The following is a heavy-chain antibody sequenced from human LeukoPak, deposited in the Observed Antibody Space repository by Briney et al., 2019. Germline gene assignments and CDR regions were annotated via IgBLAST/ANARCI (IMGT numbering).Heavy chain of an antibody. J-gene: IGHJ4*02. CDR2: IFPKTGAT. D-gene: IGHD3-22*01. CDR3: ARTGVGSGLTY. V-gene: IGHV1-2*02. Sequence: ASVKVSCKASGYTFTDCHIYWLRQAPGQGLEWMAWIFPKTGATTYAREFQGRVTLTSDTSIRTAYMDLRALTSDDTAVYFCARTGVGSGLTYWGQGTQVTVSS. CDR1: GYTFTDCH.